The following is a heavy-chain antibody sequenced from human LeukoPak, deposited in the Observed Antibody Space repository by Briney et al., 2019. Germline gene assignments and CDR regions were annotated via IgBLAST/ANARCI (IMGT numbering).Heavy chain of an antibody. CDR1: GFTFSSYS. Sequence: RLSCAASGFTFSSYSMNWVRQAPGKGLEWVSYISSSSSTIYYADSVKGRLTISRDNAKNSLYLQMNSLRAEDTAVYYCAMPYGGSGSYYNFDYWGQGTLVTVSS. CDR3: AMPYGGSGSYYNFDY. D-gene: IGHD3-10*01. CDR2: ISSSSSTI. J-gene: IGHJ4*02. V-gene: IGHV3-48*01.